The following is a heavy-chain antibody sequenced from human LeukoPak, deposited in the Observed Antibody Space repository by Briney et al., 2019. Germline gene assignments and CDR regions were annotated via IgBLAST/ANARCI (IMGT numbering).Heavy chain of an antibody. CDR2: IYYSGST. J-gene: IGHJ6*02. D-gene: IGHD3-16*01. Sequence: KPSETLSLTCTVSGGSISSYYWSWIRQPPGKGLEWIGYIYYSGSTNYNPSLKSRVTISVDTSKNQFSLKLSSVTAADTAVYYCARVGGTNYYDYGMDVWGQGTTVTVSS. V-gene: IGHV4-59*01. CDR3: ARVGGTNYYDYGMDV. CDR1: GGSISSYY.